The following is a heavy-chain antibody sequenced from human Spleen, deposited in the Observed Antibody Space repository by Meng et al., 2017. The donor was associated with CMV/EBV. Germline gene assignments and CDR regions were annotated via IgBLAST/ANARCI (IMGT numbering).Heavy chain of an antibody. CDR3: AKDLKVPAATYYYYGMDV. CDR1: GFTFSSYA. J-gene: IGHJ6*02. V-gene: IGHV3-30*02. Sequence: GGSLRLSCAASGFTFSSYAMSWVRQAPGKGLEWVAFIRYDGSNKYYADSVKGRFTISRDNSKNTLYLQMNSLRAEDTAVYYCAKDLKVPAATYYYYGMDVWGQGTTVTVSS. CDR2: IRYDGSNK. D-gene: IGHD2-2*01.